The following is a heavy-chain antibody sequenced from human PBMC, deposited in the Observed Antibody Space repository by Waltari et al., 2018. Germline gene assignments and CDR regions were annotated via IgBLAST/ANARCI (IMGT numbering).Heavy chain of an antibody. CDR3: ARDRALGGYDFWSGHRYFDY. V-gene: IGHV4-30-2*01. Sequence: QLQLQESGSGLVKPSQTLSLTCAVSGGSISSGGYSWSWIRQPPGKGLEWIGYIYHSGSTYYNPSLKSRVTISVDRSKNQFSLKLSSVTATDTAVYYCARDRALGGYDFWSGHRYFDYWGQGTLVTVSS. J-gene: IGHJ4*02. CDR1: GGSISSGGYS. D-gene: IGHD3-3*01. CDR2: IYHSGST.